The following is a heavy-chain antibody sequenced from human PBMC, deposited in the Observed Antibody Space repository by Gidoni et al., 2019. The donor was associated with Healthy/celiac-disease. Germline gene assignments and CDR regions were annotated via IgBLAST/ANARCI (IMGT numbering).Heavy chain of an antibody. CDR2: IKSKTDGGTT. D-gene: IGHD3-9*01. CDR1: GFTFSNAW. V-gene: IGHV3-15*01. CDR3: TTEAPKTYYDILTGLAFDY. Sequence: EVQLVEYGGGLVKPGGSLRLSCAASGFTFSNAWKSWVRQAPGKGLEWVGRIKSKTDGGTTDYAAPVKGRFTISRDDSKNTLYLQMNSLKTEDTAVYYCTTEAPKTYYDILTGLAFDYWGQGTLVTVSS. J-gene: IGHJ4*02.